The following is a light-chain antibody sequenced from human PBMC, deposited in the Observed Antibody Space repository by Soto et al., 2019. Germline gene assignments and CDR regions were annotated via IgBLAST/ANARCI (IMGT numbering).Light chain of an antibody. CDR3: QQRSNWLWT. V-gene: IGKV3-11*01. CDR2: DAS. J-gene: IGKJ1*01. CDR1: QIVSSY. Sequence: EIVLTQSPATLSLSPGERATLSCRASQIVSSYLAWYQQKPGQAPRLLIYDASNRATGIPARFSGSGSGTDFTLTISSLEPEDFAVYYCQQRSNWLWTFGQGTKVDIK.